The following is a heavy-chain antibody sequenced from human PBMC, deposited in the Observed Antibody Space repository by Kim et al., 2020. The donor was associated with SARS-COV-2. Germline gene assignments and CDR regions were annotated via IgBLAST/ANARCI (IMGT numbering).Heavy chain of an antibody. CDR1: GFTVSSNY. V-gene: IGHV3-53*01. CDR2: IYSGGST. J-gene: IGHJ6*02. D-gene: IGHD3-9*01. Sequence: GGSLRLSCAASGFTVSSNYMSWVRQAPGKGLEWVSVIYSGGSTYYADSVKGRFTISRDNSKNTLYLQMNSLRAEDTAVYYCAREVRYFDWLLQSDYYYYYGMEVWGQGTTVTVSS. CDR3: AREVRYFDWLLQSDYYYYYGMEV.